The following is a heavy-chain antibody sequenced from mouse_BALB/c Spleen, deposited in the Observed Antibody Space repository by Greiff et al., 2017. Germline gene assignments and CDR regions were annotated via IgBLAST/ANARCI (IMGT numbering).Heavy chain of an antibody. Sequence: EVMLVESGGGLVQPGGSLKLSCAASGFTFSSYGMSWVRQTPDKRLELVATINSNGGSTYYPDSVKGRFTISRDNAKNTLYLQMSSLKSEDTAMYYCARDRAYTATDYFDYWGQGTTLTVSS. V-gene: IGHV5-6-3*01. J-gene: IGHJ2*01. D-gene: IGHD1-2*01. CDR3: ARDRAYTATDYFDY. CDR2: INSNGGST. CDR1: GFTFSSYG.